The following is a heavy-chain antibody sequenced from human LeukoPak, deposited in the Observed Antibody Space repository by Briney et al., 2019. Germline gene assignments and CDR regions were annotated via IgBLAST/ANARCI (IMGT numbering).Heavy chain of an antibody. CDR2: IYAGDSDT. Sequence: EESLKISCQGSGYSFTSYWIGWVRQMPGKGLEWMGIIYAGDSDTRYSPSFQGQVTISADKSISTAYLQWSSLKASDTAMYYCARQEGHSGYDLWGQGTLVTVSS. D-gene: IGHD5-12*01. V-gene: IGHV5-51*01. J-gene: IGHJ4*02. CDR3: ARQEGHSGYDL. CDR1: GYSFTSYW.